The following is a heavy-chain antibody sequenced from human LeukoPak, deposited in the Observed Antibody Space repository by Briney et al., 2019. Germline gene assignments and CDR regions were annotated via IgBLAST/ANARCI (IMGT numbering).Heavy chain of an antibody. CDR3: ARVPAAKHGMDV. J-gene: IGHJ6*02. D-gene: IGHD2-2*01. Sequence: LRLSCAASGFTVSSNYMSWVRQAPGKGLEWIGYIYHSGSTYYNPSLKSRVTISVDRSKNQFSLKLSSVTAADTAVYYCARVPAAKHGMDVWGQGTTVTVSS. V-gene: IGHV4-30-2*01. CDR1: GFTVSSNY. CDR2: IYHSGST.